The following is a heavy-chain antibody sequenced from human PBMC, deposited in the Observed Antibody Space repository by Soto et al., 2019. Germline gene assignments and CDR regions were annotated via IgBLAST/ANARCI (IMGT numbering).Heavy chain of an antibody. V-gene: IGHV4-39*02. CDR2: IFYTGTT. D-gene: IGHD2-15*01. J-gene: IGHJ5*02. CDR3: ARLVVVAPVDNA. CDR1: GGSINYNSYY. Sequence: PPETLSLTCSVSGGSINYNSYYWGWIRQPPGKGLEWVGGIFYTGTTYYSPSLKDRVTISVDTSKNSFSLNLTSVTAADTAVYFCARLVVVAPVDNAWGQGTLVTVSS.